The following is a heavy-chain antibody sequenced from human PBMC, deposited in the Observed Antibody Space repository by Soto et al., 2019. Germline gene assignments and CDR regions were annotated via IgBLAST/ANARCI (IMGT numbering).Heavy chain of an antibody. D-gene: IGHD3-16*01. CDR1: GFTFSSYT. J-gene: IGHJ5*02. CDR3: VRDGLFDL. V-gene: IGHV3-21*01. CDR2: ITSSSSYI. Sequence: PGGSLRLSCAASGFTFSSYTMNWVRQAPGKGLEWVSSITSSSSYIYYADSLKGRFTISRDNAKDSLYLQMNSLRAEDTALYYCVRDGLFDLWGQGSLVTGSS.